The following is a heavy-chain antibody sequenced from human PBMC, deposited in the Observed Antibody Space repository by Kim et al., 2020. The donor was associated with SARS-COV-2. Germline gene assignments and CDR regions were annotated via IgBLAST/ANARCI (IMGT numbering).Heavy chain of an antibody. J-gene: IGHJ4*02. Sequence: SETLSLTCTVSGGSISSYYWSWIRQPPGKGLEWIGYIYYSGSTNYNPSLKSRVTISVDTSKNQFSLKLSSVTAADTAVYYCARGGYDILTGYSTYFYYWGQGTLVTVSS. V-gene: IGHV4-59*13. D-gene: IGHD3-9*01. CDR3: ARGGYDILTGYSTYFYY. CDR1: GGSISSYY. CDR2: IYYSGST.